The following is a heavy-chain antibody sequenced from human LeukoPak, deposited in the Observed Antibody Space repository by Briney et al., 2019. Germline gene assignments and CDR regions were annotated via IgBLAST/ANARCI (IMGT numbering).Heavy chain of an antibody. V-gene: IGHV4-38-2*02. CDR1: GYSISSGYY. CDR3: ARVGSTGWYLN. D-gene: IGHD6-19*01. J-gene: IGHJ4*02. Sequence: SETLSLTCTVSGYSISSGYYWGWIRQPPGKGLEWIGTIYYSGNTYYNPSLKSRVTISVDTSKNQFSLKLSSVTATDTAVYYCARVGSTGWYLNWGQGTLVTVSS. CDR2: IYYSGNT.